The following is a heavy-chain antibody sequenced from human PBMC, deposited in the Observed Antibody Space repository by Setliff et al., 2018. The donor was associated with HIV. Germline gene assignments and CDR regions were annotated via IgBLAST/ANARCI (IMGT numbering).Heavy chain of an antibody. CDR3: RRYSNYGLDY. J-gene: IGHJ4*02. D-gene: IGHD4-4*01. CDR1: GDPMSSTSYY. V-gene: IGHV4-39*03. CDR2: IYYSGNT. Sequence: SETLSLTCTVSGDPMSSTSYYWDWIRQPPGKGLEWIGSIYYSGNTYYNPSLKRRVTMSVDTSNNQFSLSLTSVTATDTAVYYCRRYSNYGLDYWGQGTLVTVSS.